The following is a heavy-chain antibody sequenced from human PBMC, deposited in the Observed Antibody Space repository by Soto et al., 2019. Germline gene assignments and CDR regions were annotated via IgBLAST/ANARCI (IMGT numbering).Heavy chain of an antibody. V-gene: IGHV3-23*01. D-gene: IGHD2-15*01. J-gene: IGHJ4*02. CDR2: IRGNGGTT. CDR3: AKERLPGWTFQDY. CDR1: GFIFSSYS. Sequence: EVQLLESGGGLVQPGGSLRLSCAASGFIFSSYSMTWVRQAPGKGLEWVSIIRGNGGTTYYADSVKGRFTISRDNSKNTLYLQMNSLSAEDTAVYYCAKERLPGWTFQDYWGQGTLVTVSS.